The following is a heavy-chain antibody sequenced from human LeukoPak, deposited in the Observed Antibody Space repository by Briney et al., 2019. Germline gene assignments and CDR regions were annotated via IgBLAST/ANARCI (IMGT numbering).Heavy chain of an antibody. CDR2: INHSGST. Sequence: SSETLSLTCAVYGRSFSGYYWSWIRQPPGKGLEWIGEINHSGSTNYNPSLKSRVTISVDTPKNQFSLKLSSVTAADTAVYYCARDATMMGNYFNYWGQGTLVTVSS. CDR3: ARDATMMGNYFNY. V-gene: IGHV4-34*01. J-gene: IGHJ4*02. CDR1: GRSFSGYY. D-gene: IGHD5-12*01.